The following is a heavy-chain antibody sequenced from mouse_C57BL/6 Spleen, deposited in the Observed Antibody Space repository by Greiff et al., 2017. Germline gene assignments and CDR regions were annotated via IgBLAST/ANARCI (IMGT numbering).Heavy chain of an antibody. J-gene: IGHJ1*03. CDR3: TRGGSGWYLDV. Sequence: EVMLVESGGGLVQPGGSLSLSCAASGFTFTDYYMSWVRQPPGKALEWLGFIRNKANGYTTEYSVSVKVRFTISRANYQSILYLQMNGLRAEDGAAYYCTRGGSGWYLDVWGTGTTVTVSS. D-gene: IGHD1-3*01. V-gene: IGHV7-3*01. CDR2: IRNKANGYTT. CDR1: GFTFTDYY.